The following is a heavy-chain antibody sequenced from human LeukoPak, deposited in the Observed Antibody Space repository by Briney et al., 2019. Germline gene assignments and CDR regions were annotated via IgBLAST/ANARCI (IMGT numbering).Heavy chain of an antibody. J-gene: IGHJ4*02. Sequence: GGSLRLSCTASGFTFSNYWMSGVRQAPGKGLEWVANIKQDGTETYYVDSVKGRFTISRDNAKNSLYLQMNSLRVEDTALYYCARVDHERRFRPNDHWGQGTLVTVSS. V-gene: IGHV3-7*01. CDR1: GFTFSNYW. D-gene: IGHD3-10*01. CDR2: IKQDGTET. CDR3: ARVDHERRFRPNDH.